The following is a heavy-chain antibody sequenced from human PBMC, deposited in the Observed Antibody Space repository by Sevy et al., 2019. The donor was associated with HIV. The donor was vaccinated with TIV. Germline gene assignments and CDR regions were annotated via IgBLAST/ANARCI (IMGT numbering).Heavy chain of an antibody. J-gene: IGHJ6*02. D-gene: IGHD3-22*01. V-gene: IGHV3-30*01. CDR3: ANGLRSDSSDYYYSDDYYHGMDV. Sequence: GGFLRLSCAASGFTFSNFAMHWVRQAPGKGLEWVAVISYDGSNKYYADSVKGRFTITRGNSKNTLYLQMNSLRPEDTAVYYCANGLRSDSSDYYYSDDYYHGMDVWGQGTTVTVSS. CDR1: GFTFSNFA. CDR2: ISYDGSNK.